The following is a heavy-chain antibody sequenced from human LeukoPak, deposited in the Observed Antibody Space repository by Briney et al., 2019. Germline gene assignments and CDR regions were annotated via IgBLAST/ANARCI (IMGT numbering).Heavy chain of an antibody. CDR3: AAVAGTGYYYGMDV. CDR2: ISGSGGST. J-gene: IGHJ6*02. CDR1: GFTFSSYA. D-gene: IGHD6-19*01. Sequence: GGSLRLSCAASGFTFSSYAMSWVRQAPGKGLEWVSAISGSGGSTYYANSVKGRFTISRDNSKNTLYLQMNSLRAEDTAVYYCAAVAGTGYYYGMDVWGQGTTVTVSS. V-gene: IGHV3-23*01.